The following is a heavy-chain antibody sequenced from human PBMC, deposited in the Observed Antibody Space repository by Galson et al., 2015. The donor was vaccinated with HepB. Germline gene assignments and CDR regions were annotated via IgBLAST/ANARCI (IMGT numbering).Heavy chain of an antibody. CDR2: MNPNSGNT. V-gene: IGHV1-8*01. J-gene: IGHJ3*02. CDR1: GYTFTSYD. Sequence: SVKVSCKASGYTFTSYDINWVRQATGQGLEWMGWMNPNSGNTGYAQKFQGRVTMTRNTSISTAYMELSSLRSEDTAVYYCARGSIAARSDAFDIWGQGTMVTVSS. D-gene: IGHD6-6*01. CDR3: ARGSIAARSDAFDI.